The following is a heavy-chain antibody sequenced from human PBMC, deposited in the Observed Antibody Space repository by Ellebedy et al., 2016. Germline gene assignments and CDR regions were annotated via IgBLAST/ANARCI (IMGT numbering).Heavy chain of an antibody. CDR3: AREPDTAYAFDI. V-gene: IGHV4-61*01. Sequence: GSLRLXXAVSGGSVSSGSYYWSWIRQPPGKGLEWIGNIYYSGSTNYNPSLKSRVTISVDKSKNQFSLKLSSVTAADTAVYYCAREPDTAYAFDIWGQGTMVTVSS. CDR2: IYYSGST. CDR1: GGSVSSGSYY. D-gene: IGHD5-18*01. J-gene: IGHJ3*02.